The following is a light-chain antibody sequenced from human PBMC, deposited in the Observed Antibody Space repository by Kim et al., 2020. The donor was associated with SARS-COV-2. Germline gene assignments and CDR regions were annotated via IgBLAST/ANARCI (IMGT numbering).Light chain of an antibody. J-gene: IGLJ3*02. V-gene: IGLV2-14*03. CDR1: SSDLGGYNY. Sequence: QSALTQPASVSGSPGQSITISCTGTSSDLGGYNYVSWYQQYPGKAPKLMIYDVNNRPSGVSNRFSGSKSGNTASLTISGLQAEDEADYYCSSYTSSNTLEVFGGGTQLTVL. CDR2: DVN. CDR3: SSYTSSNTLEV.